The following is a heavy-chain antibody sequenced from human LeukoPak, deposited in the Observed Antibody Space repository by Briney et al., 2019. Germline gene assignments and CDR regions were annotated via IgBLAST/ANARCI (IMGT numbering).Heavy chain of an antibody. V-gene: IGHV3-9*02. CDR2: ISWNSGSI. D-gene: IGHD6-6*01. Sequence: PGGSLRLSCAASGFTSSSYAMSWVRQAPGKGLEWVSGISWNSGSIGYADSVKGRFTISRDNAKNSLYLQMNSLRAEDTALYYCAKDTVLEYSSSSTIDYWGQGTLVTVSS. CDR3: AKDTVLEYSSSSTIDY. CDR1: GFTSSSYA. J-gene: IGHJ4*02.